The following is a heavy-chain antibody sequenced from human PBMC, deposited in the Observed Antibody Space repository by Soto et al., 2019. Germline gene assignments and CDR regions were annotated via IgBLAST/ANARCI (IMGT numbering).Heavy chain of an antibody. CDR1: GYSFTSYW. V-gene: IGHV5-10-1*01. Sequence: PGESLKISCKGSGYSFTSYWISWVRQMPGKGLEWMGRIDPSDSYTNYSPSFQGHVTISADKSISTAYLQWSSLKASDTAMYYCARLGVYCSSPSCYPPRYYYGMDVWGQGTRVTVSS. CDR2: IDPSDSYT. D-gene: IGHD2-2*01. CDR3: ARLGVYCSSPSCYPPRYYYGMDV. J-gene: IGHJ6*02.